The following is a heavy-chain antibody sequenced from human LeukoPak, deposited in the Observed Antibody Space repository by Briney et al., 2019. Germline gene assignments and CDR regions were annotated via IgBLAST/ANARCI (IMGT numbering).Heavy chain of an antibody. D-gene: IGHD3-22*01. Sequence: PGGSLRLSCAASGFTFEDYTMPWVRHAPGKTLEWVSLISWDGTTYYRDSVKGRFTISRDNSKNSLYLQMDTLTSEDTAFYYCVKDLSYESSGYVFDYWGQGTLVTVSS. CDR3: VKDLSYESSGYVFDY. J-gene: IGHJ4*02. CDR2: ISWDGTT. CDR1: GFTFEDYT. V-gene: IGHV3-43*01.